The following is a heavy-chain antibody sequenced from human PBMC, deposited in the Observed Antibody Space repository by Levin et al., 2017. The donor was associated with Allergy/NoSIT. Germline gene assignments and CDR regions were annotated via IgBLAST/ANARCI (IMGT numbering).Heavy chain of an antibody. CDR1: GGSFSGYY. CDR2: INHSGST. D-gene: IGHD3-22*01. V-gene: IGHV4-34*01. J-gene: IGHJ4*02. Sequence: SETLSLTCAVYGGSFSGYYWSWIRQPPGKGLEWIGEINHSGSTNYNPSLKSRVTISVDTSKNQFSLKLSSVTAADTAVYYCASSSPYYYDSSGYSYWGQGTLVTVSS. CDR3: ASSSPYYYDSSGYSY.